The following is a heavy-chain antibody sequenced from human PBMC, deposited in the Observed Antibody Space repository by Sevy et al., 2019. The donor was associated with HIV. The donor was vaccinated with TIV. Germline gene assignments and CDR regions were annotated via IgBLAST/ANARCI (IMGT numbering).Heavy chain of an antibody. V-gene: IGHV4-34*01. J-gene: IGHJ4*02. CDR1: GGSFSGYY. CDR2: INHSGST. Sequence: SETLSLTCAVYGGSFSGYYWNCIRQPPGKGLEWIGEINHSGSTNYNPSPKSRVTISVDTSKNQFSLKLSSVTAADTAVYYCARYRVAGNFDYWGQGTLVTVSS. D-gene: IGHD6-19*01. CDR3: ARYRVAGNFDY.